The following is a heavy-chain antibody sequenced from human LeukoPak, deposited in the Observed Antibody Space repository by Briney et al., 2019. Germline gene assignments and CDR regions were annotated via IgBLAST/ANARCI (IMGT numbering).Heavy chain of an antibody. Sequence: ASVKVSCKASGYTFTSYDINWVRQATGQGLEWMGWMNPNSGNTGYAQKFQGRVTMTRNTPISTAYMELSSLRSEDTAVYYCARGRESSWYFLYYYYYMDVWGKGTTVTVSS. V-gene: IGHV1-8*01. CDR1: GYTFTSYD. D-gene: IGHD6-13*01. J-gene: IGHJ6*03. CDR2: MNPNSGNT. CDR3: ARGRESSWYFLYYYYYMDV.